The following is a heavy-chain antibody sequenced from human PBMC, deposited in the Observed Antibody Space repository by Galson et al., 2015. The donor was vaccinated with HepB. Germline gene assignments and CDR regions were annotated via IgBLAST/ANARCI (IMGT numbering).Heavy chain of an antibody. V-gene: IGHV3-33*01. D-gene: IGHD4-17*01. Sequence: SLRLSCAASGFTFSSYGMHWVRQAPGKGLEWVAVIWYDGSNKYYADSVKGRFTISRDNSKNTLYLQMNSLRAEDTAVYYCARDIRHDYGDYDWYFDLWGRGTLVTVSS. CDR1: GFTFSSYG. CDR2: IWYDGSNK. CDR3: ARDIRHDYGDYDWYFDL. J-gene: IGHJ2*01.